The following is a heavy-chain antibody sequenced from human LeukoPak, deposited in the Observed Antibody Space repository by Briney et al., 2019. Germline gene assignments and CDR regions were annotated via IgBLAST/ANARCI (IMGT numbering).Heavy chain of an antibody. Sequence: PGGSLRLSCAASGFTFRNYDMYWVRQTTGKPLEWVAGVTTTGDTYYPGSVKGRFTISREDAKSSLFLQMNSLRVGDTAVYYCASAFRDYYDSSDTRGYWGQGTLVTVSS. J-gene: IGHJ4*02. CDR2: VTTTGDT. CDR3: ASAFRDYYDSSDTRGY. CDR1: GFTFRNYD. V-gene: IGHV3-13*01. D-gene: IGHD3-22*01.